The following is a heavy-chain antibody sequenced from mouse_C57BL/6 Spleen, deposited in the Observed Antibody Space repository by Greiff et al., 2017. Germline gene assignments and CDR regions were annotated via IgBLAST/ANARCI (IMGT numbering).Heavy chain of an antibody. CDR1: GYTFTTYP. CDR3: ARRGSSRYYAMDY. CDR2: FHPYNDDT. J-gene: IGHJ4*01. V-gene: IGHV1-47*01. Sequence: VQLQQSGAELVKPGASVKMSCKASGYTFTTYPIEWMKQNHGKSLEWIGNFHPYNDDTKYNEKFKGKATLTVEKSSSTVYLKLSRLTSDDSAVDYCARRGSSRYYAMDYWGQGTSVTVSS. D-gene: IGHD1-1*01.